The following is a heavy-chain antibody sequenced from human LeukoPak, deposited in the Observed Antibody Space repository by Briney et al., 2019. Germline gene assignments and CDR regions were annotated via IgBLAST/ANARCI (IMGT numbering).Heavy chain of an antibody. V-gene: IGHV3-23*01. CDR3: ARSYSSSWHYFDY. Sequence: GGSLRLSCAGPGFTFSSYAMSWVRQAPGKGLEWVSAISGSGGSTYYADSVKGRFTISRDNPKNTLYLQMNSLRAEDTALYYCARSYSSSWHYFDYWGQGTLVTVSS. CDR1: GFTFSSYA. J-gene: IGHJ4*02. CDR2: ISGSGGST. D-gene: IGHD6-13*01.